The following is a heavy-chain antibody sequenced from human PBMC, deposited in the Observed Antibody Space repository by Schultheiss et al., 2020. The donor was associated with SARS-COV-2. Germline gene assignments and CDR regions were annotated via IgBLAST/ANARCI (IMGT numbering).Heavy chain of an antibody. CDR3: ARGPLSDYAFYGMDI. CDR1: GFTFSSYE. V-gene: IGHV3-48*03. Sequence: GGSLRLSCAASGFTFSSYEMNWVRQAPGKGLEWVSYISSSGSTIYYADSVKGRFTISRDNAKNSLYLQMNSLRAEDTAVYYCARGPLSDYAFYGMDIWGQGTTVTVSS. CDR2: ISSSGSTI. D-gene: IGHD3-16*01. J-gene: IGHJ6*02.